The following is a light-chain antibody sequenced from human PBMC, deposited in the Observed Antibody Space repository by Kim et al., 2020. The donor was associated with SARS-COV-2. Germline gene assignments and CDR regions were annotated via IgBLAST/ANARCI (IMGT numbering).Light chain of an antibody. J-gene: IGLJ3*02. V-gene: IGLV1-51*01. CDR2: DND. CDR3: ATWDSSLSVGV. Sequence: QSVLTQPPSVSAAPGHKVTISCSGSRSNIGNNPVSWYQQFPGTAPRLITYDNDKRPSGIPDRFSSSKSGTSATLGITGHRTGDEADYYCATWDSSLSVGVFGGGNKVTVL. CDR1: RSNIGNNP.